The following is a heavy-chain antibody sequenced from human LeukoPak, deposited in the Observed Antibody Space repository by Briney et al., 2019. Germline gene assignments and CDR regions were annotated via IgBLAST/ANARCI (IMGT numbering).Heavy chain of an antibody. CDR3: ARGSRLGYCSGDSCSSTIDY. CDR1: VGTFSSFA. D-gene: IGHD2-15*01. Sequence: SVNVSCKSSVGTFSSFAISWVRQAPGQGLEWMGRIIPILGAANYAQKFQGRVTITADKSTSTAYMELSSLRSEDTAVYYCARGSRLGYCSGDSCSSTIDYWGQGTLVTVSS. J-gene: IGHJ4*02. V-gene: IGHV1-69*04. CDR2: IIPILGAA.